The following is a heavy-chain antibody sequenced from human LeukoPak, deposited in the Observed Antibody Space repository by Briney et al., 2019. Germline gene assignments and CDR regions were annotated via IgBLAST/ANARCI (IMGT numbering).Heavy chain of an antibody. CDR1: GYSISSGYY. J-gene: IGHJ4*02. CDR2: IYHGGST. V-gene: IGHV4-38-2*02. D-gene: IGHD2-15*01. Sequence: SETLSLTCTVSGYSISSGYYWGWIRQSPGKGLEWIGSIYHGGSTYYNPSLRSRVIVSVDTSKNQFSLKLSSVTAADTAVYYCARDTRYCSGGSCALWGQGTLVTVSS. CDR3: ARDTRYCSGGSCAL.